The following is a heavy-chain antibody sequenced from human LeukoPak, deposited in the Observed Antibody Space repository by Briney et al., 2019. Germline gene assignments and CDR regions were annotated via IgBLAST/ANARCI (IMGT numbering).Heavy chain of an antibody. CDR1: GYTFTGYY. D-gene: IGHD3-22*01. V-gene: IGHV1-2*02. Sequence: ASVKVSCKASGYTFTGYYMHWVRQAPGQGLEWMGWINPNSGGTNYAQKFQGRVTMTRDTSISTAYMELSRLRSDDTAVYYCARVLSHYYDSSGYYPDYMDVWGKGTTVTVSS. CDR3: ARVLSHYYDSSGYYPDYMDV. J-gene: IGHJ6*03. CDR2: INPNSGGT.